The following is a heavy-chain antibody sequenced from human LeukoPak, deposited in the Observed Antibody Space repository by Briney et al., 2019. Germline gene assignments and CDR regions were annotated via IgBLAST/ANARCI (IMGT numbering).Heavy chain of an antibody. CDR2: INHSGST. V-gene: IGHV4-34*01. D-gene: IGHD1-26*01. Sequence: PSETLSLTCAVYGGSFSGYYWSWIRQPPGKGPEWIGEINHSGSTNYNPSLKSRVTISVDTSKNQFSLKLSSVTAADTAVYYCARGVGATAVWGQGTLVTVSS. J-gene: IGHJ4*02. CDR1: GGSFSGYY. CDR3: ARGVGATAV.